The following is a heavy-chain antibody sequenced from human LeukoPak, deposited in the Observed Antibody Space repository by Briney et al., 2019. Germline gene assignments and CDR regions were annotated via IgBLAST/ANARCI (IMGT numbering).Heavy chain of an antibody. CDR2: IKSKTDGGTT. V-gene: IGHV3-15*01. CDR1: GFTFSNAW. J-gene: IGHJ4*02. Sequence: PGGSLRLSRTASGFTFSNAWMSWVRQAPGKGLEWVGRIKSKTDGGTTDYAAPVKGRFTISRDDSKNTLYLQMNGLRAADTAVYYCARDKGTSYLSSFDYWGRGTLVTVSS. D-gene: IGHD6-6*01. CDR3: ARDKGTSYLSSFDY.